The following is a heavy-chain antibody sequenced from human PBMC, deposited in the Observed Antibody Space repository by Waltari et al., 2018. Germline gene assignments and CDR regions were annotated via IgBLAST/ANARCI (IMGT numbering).Heavy chain of an antibody. CDR2: IHHSGST. V-gene: IGHV4-34*01. CDR3: ARSRWNPNCFDP. Sequence: QVQLQQWGAGLLKPSETLSLTCAVYGGSSSGYYWSWIRQPTGKGLGWIGEIHHSGSTHYNPSLKSRVNISVDTSNNQVPLKLSSVTAADTAVYYCARSRWNPNCFDPWGQGTLVTVSS. CDR1: GGSSSGYY. J-gene: IGHJ5*02. D-gene: IGHD1-1*01.